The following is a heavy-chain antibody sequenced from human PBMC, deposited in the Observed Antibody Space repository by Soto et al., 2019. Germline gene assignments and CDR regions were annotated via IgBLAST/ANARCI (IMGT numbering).Heavy chain of an antibody. CDR3: ASAYSNWDPYGMDV. V-gene: IGHV1-69*01. Sequence: QVQLVQSGAEVKKPGSSVKVSCKASGGTFSSYAISWVRQAPGQGLAWMGGIMYIFGTANSAQKFQGRVRITADESTSTAYMELSSLRSEDTAVYYCASAYSNWDPYGMDVWGEGATGTVSS. J-gene: IGHJ6*04. CDR1: GGTFSSYA. D-gene: IGHD4-4*01. CDR2: IMYIFGTA.